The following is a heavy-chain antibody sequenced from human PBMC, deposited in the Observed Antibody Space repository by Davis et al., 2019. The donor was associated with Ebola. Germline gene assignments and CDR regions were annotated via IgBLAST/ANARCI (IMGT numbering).Heavy chain of an antibody. V-gene: IGHV1-69*04. J-gene: IGHJ6*02. CDR1: GGTFSSYA. D-gene: IGHD6-19*01. Sequence: SVKVSCKASGGTFSSYAISWVRQAPGQGLEWMGRIIPILGTANYAQKFQGRVTITADKSTSTAYMELSSLRSEDTAVYYCARDRLIAVAGTRSYYYYGMDVWGQGTTVTVSS. CDR3: ARDRLIAVAGTRSYYYYGMDV. CDR2: IIPILGTA.